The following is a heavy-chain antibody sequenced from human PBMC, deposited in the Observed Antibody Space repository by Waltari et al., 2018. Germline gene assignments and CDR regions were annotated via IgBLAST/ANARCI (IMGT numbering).Heavy chain of an antibody. CDR2: ISYDGSNK. V-gene: IGHV3-30*04. D-gene: IGHD3-10*01. CDR1: GFTFGSYA. CDR3: ARDSVYYGSGSPTDY. Sequence: QVQLVESGGGVVQPGRSLRLSCAASGFTFGSYAMHWVRQAPGKGLEWVAVISYDGSNKYYVDSVKGRFTISRDNSKNTLYLQMNSLRAEDTAVYYCARDSVYYGSGSPTDYWGQGTLVTVSS. J-gene: IGHJ4*02.